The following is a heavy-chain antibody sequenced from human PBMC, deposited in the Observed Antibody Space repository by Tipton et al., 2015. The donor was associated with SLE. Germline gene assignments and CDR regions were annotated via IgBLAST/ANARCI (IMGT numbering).Heavy chain of an antibody. CDR2: IYYSGST. D-gene: IGHD3-22*01. V-gene: IGHV4-59*01. CDR3: ARGGTSHDISGNIDY. J-gene: IGHJ4*02. Sequence: TLSLTCSVSGGSISSYYWNWFRQPPGKGLEWIGYIYYSGSTNYNPSLKSRVTISLDTSKNQFSLKLSSVTAADTAVYCCARGGTSHDISGNIDYWGRGTLVTASS. CDR1: GGSISSYY.